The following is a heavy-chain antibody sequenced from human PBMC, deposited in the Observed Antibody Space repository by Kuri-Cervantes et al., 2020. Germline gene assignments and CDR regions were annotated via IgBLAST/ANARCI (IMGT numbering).Heavy chain of an antibody. CDR2: IYPGDSDT. CDR1: GYSFTSYW. Sequence: GGSLTLSWKGSGYSFTSYWIGWVRQMPGKGLEWMGIIYPGDSDTRYSPSFQGQVTISADKSISPAYLQWSSLKASDTAMYYCARPGYSGYDFAFDIWGQGTMVTVSS. V-gene: IGHV5-51*01. CDR3: ARPGYSGYDFAFDI. J-gene: IGHJ3*02. D-gene: IGHD5-12*01.